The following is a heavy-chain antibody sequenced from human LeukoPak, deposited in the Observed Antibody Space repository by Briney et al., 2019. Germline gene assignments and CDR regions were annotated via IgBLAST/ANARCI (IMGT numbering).Heavy chain of an antibody. CDR3: ARIVRATWGAFDI. J-gene: IGHJ3*02. D-gene: IGHD7-27*01. Sequence: GGSLRLSCAASGFTFGPYTMNWVRQAPGKGLEWVSYISSSGSSTYYAGSVKGRFTISRDNAKNSLYLQMNSLRAEDTAVYYCARIVRATWGAFDIWGQGTMVTVSS. CDR2: ISSSGSST. V-gene: IGHV3-48*04. CDR1: GFTFGPYT.